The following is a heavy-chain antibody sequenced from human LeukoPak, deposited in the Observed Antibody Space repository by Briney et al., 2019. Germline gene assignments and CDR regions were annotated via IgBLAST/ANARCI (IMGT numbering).Heavy chain of an antibody. Sequence: SETLSLTCAVYGGSFSGYYWSWIRQPPGKGLEWIGEINHSGSTNYNPSLKSQVTISIDTSKNQFSLKLSSVTAADTAVYYCARGRIPVAGSFPYFDYWGQGTLVTVSS. D-gene: IGHD6-19*01. CDR3: ARGRIPVAGSFPYFDY. CDR1: GGSFSGYY. J-gene: IGHJ4*02. V-gene: IGHV4-34*01. CDR2: INHSGST.